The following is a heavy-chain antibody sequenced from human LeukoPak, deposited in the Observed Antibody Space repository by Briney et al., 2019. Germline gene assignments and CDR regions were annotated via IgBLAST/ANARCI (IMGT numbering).Heavy chain of an antibody. D-gene: IGHD4-17*01. J-gene: IGHJ4*02. CDR1: GNSFPSYW. CDR2: IYPGDSDT. V-gene: IGHV5-51*01. CDR3: ARGYGDYGIDY. Sequence: GESLNTSCKGSGNSFPSYWIGWVRPMPRKGLERMWIIYPGDSDTIYSPSFQGQVTISADKSIYAAYLQWSSLRASDTAMYFCARGYGDYGIDYWGQGTLVTVSS.